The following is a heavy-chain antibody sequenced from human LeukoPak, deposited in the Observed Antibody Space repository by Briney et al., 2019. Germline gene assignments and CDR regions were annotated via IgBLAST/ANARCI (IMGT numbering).Heavy chain of an antibody. Sequence: PGGSLRLSCAASGFTFSSYSMNWVRQAPGKGLEWVSSISSSSSYIYYADSVKGRFTISRDNAKNSLYLQMNSLRAEDTAVYYCAGYEYGSGSYNAPNYYYGMDVWGQGTTVTVSS. J-gene: IGHJ6*02. CDR2: ISSSSSYI. D-gene: IGHD3-10*01. CDR1: GFTFSSYS. CDR3: AGYEYGSGSYNAPNYYYGMDV. V-gene: IGHV3-21*01.